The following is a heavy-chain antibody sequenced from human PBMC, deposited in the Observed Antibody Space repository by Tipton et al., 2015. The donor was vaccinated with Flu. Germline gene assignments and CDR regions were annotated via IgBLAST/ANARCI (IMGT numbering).Heavy chain of an antibody. CDR2: IRSKAYGGTT. CDR3: GRVLLWFGDPGYYGMDV. CDR1: GFTFGDYA. D-gene: IGHD3-10*01. V-gene: IGHV3-49*04. Sequence: SLRLSCTASGFTFGDYAMSWVRQAPGKGLEWVGFIRSKAYGGTTEYAASVKGRFTISRDDSKSIAYLQMNSLKTEDTAVYYCGRVLLWFGDPGYYGMDVWGQGTTVTVSS. J-gene: IGHJ6*02.